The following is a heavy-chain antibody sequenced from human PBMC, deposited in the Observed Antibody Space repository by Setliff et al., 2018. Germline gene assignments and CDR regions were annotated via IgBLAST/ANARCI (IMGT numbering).Heavy chain of an antibody. J-gene: IGHJ3*02. Sequence: SETLSLTCTVSGGSISSGGYYWSWIRQPAGKGLEWIGRIFTTGDTSYNPSLQSRVTISLDKSKSQFSLKLSSVTAADTAVYYCARDFGDYRIGHGFDIWGQGTEVTVSS. CDR2: IFTTGDT. CDR1: GGSISSGGYY. D-gene: IGHD4-17*01. CDR3: ARDFGDYRIGHGFDI. V-gene: IGHV4-61*02.